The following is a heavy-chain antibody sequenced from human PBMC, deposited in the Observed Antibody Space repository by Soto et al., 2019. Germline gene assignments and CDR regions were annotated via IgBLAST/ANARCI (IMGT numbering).Heavy chain of an antibody. V-gene: IGHV1-69*12. CDR2: IIPVFGTV. J-gene: IGHJ6*02. CDR3: ARGYCSGGSCFKYSYHGMDV. CDR1: GGTVSSYA. Sequence: QVQLVQSGAEVKKPGSSVKVSCKASGGTVSSYAISWVRQAPGQGLEWMGGIIPVFGTVNYAQKLQGRVTITADESTSTAYMGLSSLRSEDTAVYYCARGYCSGGSCFKYSYHGMDVWGQGTTVTVSS. D-gene: IGHD2-15*01.